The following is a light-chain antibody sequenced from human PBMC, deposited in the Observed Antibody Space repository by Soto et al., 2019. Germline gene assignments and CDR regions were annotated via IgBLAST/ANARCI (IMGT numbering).Light chain of an antibody. V-gene: IGLV2-14*01. J-gene: IGLJ3*02. CDR2: EVS. CDR1: SSDVGGFDF. CDR3: SSYTSHNTPWV. Sequence: QSVLTQPASVSGSPGQSITISCTGTSSDVGGFDFVSWYQHHPGKAPKLLVYEVSNRPSRVSSRFSGSKSGTTASLTISGLQAEDEAEYYCSSYTSHNTPWVFGGGTKLTVL.